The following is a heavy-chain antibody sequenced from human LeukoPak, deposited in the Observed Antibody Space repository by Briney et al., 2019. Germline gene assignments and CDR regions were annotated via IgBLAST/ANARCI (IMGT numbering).Heavy chain of an antibody. Sequence: GGSLTLSCAASGFTFSRFAMIWLPQAPGKGLEWVSAIRGSGGSTYYADSVKGRFTISRDNSKNTLYLQMNSLRAEDTAVYYCAKPPMVVIRTIYYYYYMDVWGKGTTVTVSS. J-gene: IGHJ6*03. CDR3: AKPPMVVIRTIYYYYYMDV. CDR2: IRGSGGST. V-gene: IGHV3-23*01. CDR1: GFTFSRFA. D-gene: IGHD4-23*01.